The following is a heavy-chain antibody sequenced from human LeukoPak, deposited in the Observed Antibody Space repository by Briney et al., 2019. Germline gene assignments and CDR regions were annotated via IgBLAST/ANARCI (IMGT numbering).Heavy chain of an antibody. V-gene: IGHV4-4*09. D-gene: IGHD6-6*01. CDR3: ARGGIEYSSSWVEAEMEAGRWFDP. CDR2: IYTSGST. CDR1: GGAISGYY. J-gene: IGHJ5*02. Sequence: SETLFLTCTVSGGAISGYYWSWIRQTPGKGLEWIGYIYTSGSTNYNPSLKSRVTISVDTSKNQFSLKLSSVTAADTAVYYCARGGIEYSSSWVEAEMEAGRWFDPWGQGTLVTVSS.